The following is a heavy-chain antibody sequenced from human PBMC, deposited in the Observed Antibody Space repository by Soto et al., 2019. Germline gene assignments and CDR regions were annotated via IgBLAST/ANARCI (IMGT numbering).Heavy chain of an antibody. CDR1: GVSFSGYY. J-gene: IGHJ4*02. D-gene: IGHD6-19*01. CDR3: ASRIAVAGNLSDY. CDR2: INHSGST. V-gene: IGHV4-34*01. Sequence: AETLSLTCAVYGVSFSGYYWSWIRQPPGKGLEWIGEINHSGSTNYNPSLKSRVTISVDTSKNQFSLKLSSVTAADTAVYYCASRIAVAGNLSDYWGQGTLVTVSS.